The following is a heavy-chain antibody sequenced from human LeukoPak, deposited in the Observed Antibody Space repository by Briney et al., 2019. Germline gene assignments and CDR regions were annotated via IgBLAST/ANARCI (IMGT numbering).Heavy chain of an antibody. CDR1: GVSINGYY. D-gene: IGHD6-19*01. J-gene: IGHJ3*02. CDR3: ARQGRDSSDWLGAFDI. V-gene: IGHV4-59*08. Sequence: KASETLSLTCTVSGVSINGYYWSWIRQPPGKGLEWIGYIYYTGTINYNPSLRSRLTISVDTYKNQFSLNLSSVTAADTAVYYCARQGRDSSDWLGAFDIWGQGTMVTVSS. CDR2: IYYTGTI.